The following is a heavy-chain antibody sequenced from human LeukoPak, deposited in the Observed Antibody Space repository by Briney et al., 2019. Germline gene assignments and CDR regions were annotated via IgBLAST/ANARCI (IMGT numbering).Heavy chain of an antibody. D-gene: IGHD5-18*01. V-gene: IGHV4-59*12. CDR3: ARVKKLWYIGDYYYMDV. CDR1: GGSITSYY. CDR2: IYYSGST. Sequence: SETLSLTCTVSGGSITSYYWSWIRQPPGKGLDWIGYIYYSGSTNYNPSLKSRVTISVDTSKNQFSLKLSSVTAADTAVYYCARVKKLWYIGDYYYMDVWGKGTTVTVSS. J-gene: IGHJ6*03.